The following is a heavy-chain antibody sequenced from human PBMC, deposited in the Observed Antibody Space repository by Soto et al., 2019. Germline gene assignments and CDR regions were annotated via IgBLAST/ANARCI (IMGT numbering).Heavy chain of an antibody. CDR3: ARDGAMVCYPSRGYYGMAV. D-gene: IGHD2-8*01. CDR2: IIPIFGTA. V-gene: IGHV1-69*01. J-gene: IGHJ6*02. CDR1: GGTFSSYA. Sequence: QVQLVQSGAEVKKPGSSVKVSCKASGGTFSSYAISWVRQAPGQGLEWMGGIIPIFGTANYAQKFQGRVTITVDESTSTAYMELSSLRSEDTAVYYCARDGAMVCYPSRGYYGMAVWGQGTTVTVSS.